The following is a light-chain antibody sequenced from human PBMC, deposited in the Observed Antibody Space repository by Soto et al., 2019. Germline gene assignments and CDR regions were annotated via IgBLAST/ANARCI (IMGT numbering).Light chain of an antibody. CDR3: QQYNNWPPWT. Sequence: EIVMTQSPATLSVSPGERATLSCRASQSVSSNLAWYQQKPGQAPRLLIYDASTRATGIPASFSGSGSGTEFNLTISSLQSEDFAVYYCQQYNNWPPWTFGQGTKVEIK. J-gene: IGKJ1*01. CDR1: QSVSSN. V-gene: IGKV3-15*01. CDR2: DAS.